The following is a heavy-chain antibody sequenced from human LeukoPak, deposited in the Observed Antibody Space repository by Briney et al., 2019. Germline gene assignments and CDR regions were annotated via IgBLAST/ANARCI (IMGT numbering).Heavy chain of an antibody. CDR1: GFTFSSYG. J-gene: IGHJ4*02. CDR3: ARDHPTVTTGWDY. Sequence: GGSLTLTCAASGFTFSSYGMHWVRQAPGKGLEWVAVIWYDGSNKYYADSVKGRFTISRDNSKNTLYLQMNSLRAEDTAVYYCARDHPTVTTGWDYWGQGTLVTVSS. V-gene: IGHV3-33*01. CDR2: IWYDGSNK. D-gene: IGHD4-17*01.